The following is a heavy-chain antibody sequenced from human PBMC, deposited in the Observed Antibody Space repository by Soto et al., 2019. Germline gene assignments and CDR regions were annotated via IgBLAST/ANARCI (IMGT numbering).Heavy chain of an antibody. CDR3: ARQGDPGGYYYYGMDV. Sequence: QVQLVQSGAEVKKPGSSVKVSCKASGGTFSSYAISWVRQAPGQGLEWMGGIIPIFGTADYAQKFQGRVTITADESTRTAYMELSSLRSEDTDVYYWARQGDPGGYYYYGMDVWGQGTTVTVSS. J-gene: IGHJ6*02. V-gene: IGHV1-69*12. CDR2: IIPIFGTA. CDR1: GGTFSSYA. D-gene: IGHD2-21*02.